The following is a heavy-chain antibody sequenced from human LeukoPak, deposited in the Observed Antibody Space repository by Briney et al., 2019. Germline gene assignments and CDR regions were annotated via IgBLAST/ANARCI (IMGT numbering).Heavy chain of an antibody. Sequence: PGGSLRLSCAASGFTFRDPWMTWVRQAPGKGLVWVSRINSDGSSTSYADSVKGRFTISRDNAKNTLYLQMNSLRAEDTAVYYCARVRRGSGSYYDYWGQGTLVTVSS. V-gene: IGHV3-74*01. CDR2: INSDGSST. CDR3: ARVRRGSGSYYDY. D-gene: IGHD1-26*01. J-gene: IGHJ4*02. CDR1: GFTFRDPW.